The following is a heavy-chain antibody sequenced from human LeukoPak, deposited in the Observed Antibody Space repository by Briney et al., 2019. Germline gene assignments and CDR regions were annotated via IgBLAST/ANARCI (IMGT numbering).Heavy chain of an antibody. CDR3: ARQVRDPDWFDP. CDR1: GYTFTSYG. CDR2: ISAYNGNT. Sequence: ASVKVSCKASGYTFTSYGISWVRQAPGQGLKWMGWISAYNGNTNYAQKLQGRVTMTTDTSTSTAYMELTSLRTDDTAVYYCARQVRDPDWFDPWGQGTLVTVSS. D-gene: IGHD4/OR15-4a*01. J-gene: IGHJ5*02. V-gene: IGHV1-18*01.